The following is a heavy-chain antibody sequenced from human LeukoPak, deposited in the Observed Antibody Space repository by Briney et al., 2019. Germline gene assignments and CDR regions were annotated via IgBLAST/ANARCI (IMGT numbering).Heavy chain of an antibody. Sequence: SVKVSCKASGGTFSSYAISWVRQAPGQGLEWMGRIIPILGIANYAQKFQGRVTMTRNTSISTAYMELSSLRSEDTAVYYCARRSFQPAAFDIWGQGTVVTVSS. CDR3: ARRSFQPAAFDI. D-gene: IGHD6-13*01. V-gene: IGHV1-69*04. CDR2: IIPILGIA. J-gene: IGHJ3*02. CDR1: GGTFSSYA.